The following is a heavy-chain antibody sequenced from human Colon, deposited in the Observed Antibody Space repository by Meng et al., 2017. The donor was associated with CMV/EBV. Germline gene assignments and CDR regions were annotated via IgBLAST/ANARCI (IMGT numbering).Heavy chain of an antibody. J-gene: IGHJ4*02. Sequence: ASVKVSCKVSGYTLTELSMHWVRQAPGKGLEWMGGFDPEDGETIYAQKFQGRVTMTEDTSTDTAYMELSSLRSEDTAVYYCETTLYDFWSGYLVYWGQGTLVTVSS. D-gene: IGHD3-3*01. CDR1: GYTLTELS. V-gene: IGHV1-24*01. CDR2: FDPEDGET. CDR3: ETTLYDFWSGYLVY.